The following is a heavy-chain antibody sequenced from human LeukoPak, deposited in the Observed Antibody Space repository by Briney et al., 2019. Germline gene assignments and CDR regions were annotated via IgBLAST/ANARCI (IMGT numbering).Heavy chain of an antibody. J-gene: IGHJ5*02. V-gene: IGHV4-31*03. CDR3: ARDSGDWFDP. CDR2: IYYSGST. CDR1: GGSISSGGYH. Sequence: PSPTLSLTCTDSGGSISSGGYHWSWIRQHPGKGLEWIGYIYYSGSTYYNPSLKSRVTISVDTSKNQFSLNLSSVTAADTAVYYCARDSGDWFDPWGQGTLVTVSS.